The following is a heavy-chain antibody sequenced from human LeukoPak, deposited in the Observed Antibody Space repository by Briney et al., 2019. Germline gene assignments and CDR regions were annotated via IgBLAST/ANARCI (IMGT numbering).Heavy chain of an antibody. Sequence: GGSLRLSCVASRFTFRSYAMSWVRQAPGKGLEWVSSISDSGDDTYYADSVQGRFIISRDNAKNTLYLQMNSLRAEDTAIYYCAEAGIVGRTFRIDYWGQGTQVTVSS. CDR3: AEAGIVGRTFRIDY. J-gene: IGHJ4*02. V-gene: IGHV3-23*01. CDR1: RFTFRSYA. D-gene: IGHD1-26*01. CDR2: ISDSGDDT.